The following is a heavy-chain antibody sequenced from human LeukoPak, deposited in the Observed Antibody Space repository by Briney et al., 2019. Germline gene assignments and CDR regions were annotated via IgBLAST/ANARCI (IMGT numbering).Heavy chain of an antibody. CDR2: IWYDGSNK. J-gene: IGHJ6*02. CDR3: ARDLRGDSSGDHRGNYYYYGMDV. CDR1: GFTFSSYG. D-gene: IGHD3-22*01. Sequence: GGSLRLSCAASGFTFSSYGMHWVRQAPGKGLEWVAVIWYDGSNKYYADSVKGRFTISRDNSKNTLYLQMNSLRAEDTAVYYCARDLRGDSSGDHRGNYYYYGMDVWGQGTTVTVSS. V-gene: IGHV3-33*01.